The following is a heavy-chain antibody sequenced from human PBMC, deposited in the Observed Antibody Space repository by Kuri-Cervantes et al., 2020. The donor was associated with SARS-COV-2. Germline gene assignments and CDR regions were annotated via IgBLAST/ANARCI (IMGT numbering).Heavy chain of an antibody. CDR1: GYTFTDYY. D-gene: IGHD3-9*01. J-gene: IGHJ6*03. Sequence: ASVKVSCKASGYTFTDYYIHWVRQAPGQGLEWMGIINPSGGSTSYAQKFQGRVTMTRDTSTSTVYMELSSLRSEDTAVYYCAREDGRGYFDWLSATSYYYYYMDVWGKGTTVTVSS. CDR3: AREDGRGYFDWLSATSYYYYYMDV. V-gene: IGHV1-46*03. CDR2: INPSGGST.